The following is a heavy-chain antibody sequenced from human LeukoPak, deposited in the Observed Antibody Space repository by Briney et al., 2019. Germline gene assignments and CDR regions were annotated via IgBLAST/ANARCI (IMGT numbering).Heavy chain of an antibody. J-gene: IGHJ6*02. V-gene: IGHV1-24*01. CDR3: ARAKYYYDSSGYQSYYYYGMDV. CDR1: GYTLTELS. Sequence: ASVTVSCKVSGYTLTELSMHWVRQAPGKGLEWTGGFDPEDGETIYAQKFQGRVTMTEDTSTDTAYMELSSLRSEDTAVYYCARAKYYYDSSGYQSYYYYGMDVWGQGTTVTVSS. CDR2: FDPEDGET. D-gene: IGHD3-22*01.